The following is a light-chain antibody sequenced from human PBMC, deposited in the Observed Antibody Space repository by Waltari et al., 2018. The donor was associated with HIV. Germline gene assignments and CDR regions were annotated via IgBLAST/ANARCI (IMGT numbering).Light chain of an antibody. J-gene: IGLJ3*02. Sequence: QSALTQPRSVSGSPGLSVTISCNGTSSDGGGYDTVSWYLQHPGKVPKLIIYEVIKRPSGVPDRFSGSKSGNTASLTISGLQTEDEADYFCCSYAGTYTYVLFGGGTKLTVL. CDR1: SSDGGGYDT. CDR3: CSYAGTYTYVL. CDR2: EVI. V-gene: IGLV2-11*01.